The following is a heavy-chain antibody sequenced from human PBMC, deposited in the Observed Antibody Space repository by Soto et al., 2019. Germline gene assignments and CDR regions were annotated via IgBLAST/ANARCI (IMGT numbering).Heavy chain of an antibody. CDR2: ISAYNGNT. CDR1: GYTFTSYG. Sequence: QVQLVQSGAEVKKPGASVKVSCKASGYTFTSYGISWVRQAPGQGLEWMGWISAYNGNTNYAQKLQGRVTMTTDTSTSTAYMELRSLRSDDTAVYYCARDVYYYDSSGYSVYYGMDVWGQGTTVTVSS. V-gene: IGHV1-18*04. J-gene: IGHJ6*02. CDR3: ARDVYYYDSSGYSVYYGMDV. D-gene: IGHD3-22*01.